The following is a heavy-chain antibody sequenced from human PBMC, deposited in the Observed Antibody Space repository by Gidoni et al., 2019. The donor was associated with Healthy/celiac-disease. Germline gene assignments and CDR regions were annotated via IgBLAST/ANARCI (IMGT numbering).Heavy chain of an antibody. D-gene: IGHD3-9*01. Sequence: EVQLVESGGGLVKPGGSLRLSCAASGFTFSSYSMNWVRQAPGKGLEWVSSISSSSSYIYYADSVKGRFTISRDNAKNSLYLQMNSLRAEDTAVYYCARVPTHYDILTGYYRGGEYYWGQGTLVTVSS. CDR1: GFTFSSYS. CDR2: ISSSSSYI. CDR3: ARVPTHYDILTGYYRGGEYY. V-gene: IGHV3-21*01. J-gene: IGHJ4*02.